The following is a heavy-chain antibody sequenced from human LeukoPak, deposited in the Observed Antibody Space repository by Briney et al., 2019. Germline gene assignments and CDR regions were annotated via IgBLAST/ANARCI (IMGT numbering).Heavy chain of an antibody. CDR3: ARGDYSSGYYYYFDS. J-gene: IGHJ4*02. V-gene: IGHV4-59*01. Sequence: PETLSLTCTVSGGSIGTYYWSWIRQPPGKGLEWIGYISYSGSTNYNPSLKSRVIISVDTSRNQFSLKLYSVTAADTAVYYCARGDYSSGYYYYFDSWGQGTLVTVSS. CDR1: GGSIGTYY. D-gene: IGHD3-22*01. CDR2: ISYSGST.